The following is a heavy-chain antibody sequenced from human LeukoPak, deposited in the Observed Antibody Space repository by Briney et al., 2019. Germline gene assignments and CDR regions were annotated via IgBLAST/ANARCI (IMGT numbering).Heavy chain of an antibody. J-gene: IGHJ4*02. CDR3: AKSLTGYFRGFDC. V-gene: IGHV3-23*01. D-gene: IGHD3-9*01. CDR1: GFNFSTYA. CDR2: ISGSGGGT. Sequence: PGGSLRLSCAASGFNFSTYAMSWVRQAPGKGLEWVSAISGSGGGTFYANSLKGRFTISRDNSRDTLYLQMNSLRAEDTAVYYCAKSLTGYFRGFDCWGQGTLVTVSS.